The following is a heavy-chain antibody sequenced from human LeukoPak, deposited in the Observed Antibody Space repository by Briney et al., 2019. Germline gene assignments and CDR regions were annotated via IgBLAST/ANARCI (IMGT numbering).Heavy chain of an antibody. V-gene: IGHV1-18*01. Sequence: ASVKVSCKASGYTINTYGFSWVRQAPGQGLEWMGWISAYEPNTIYAQKFQGRVTMTTDTSTSTAYMELRSLRSDDTAMYFCARDLPRMAVAALTYWGQGTLVTVSS. CDR2: ISAYEPNT. CDR3: ARDLPRMAVAALTY. D-gene: IGHD6-19*01. J-gene: IGHJ4*02. CDR1: GYTINTYG.